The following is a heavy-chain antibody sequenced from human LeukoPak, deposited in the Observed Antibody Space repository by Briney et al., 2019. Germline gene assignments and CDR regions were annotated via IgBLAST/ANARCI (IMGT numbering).Heavy chain of an antibody. D-gene: IGHD3-10*02. CDR2: ITPTGDN. CDR1: GASVNTYY. Sequence: SETLSLTCTVSGASVNTYYWHWIRQPAGEGLEWIGRITPTGDNTYNPSFTSRVTISVDESKNQFSLKLNSVTAADTAVYYCASVRGGVDYWGQGSLVTVSS. J-gene: IGHJ4*02. CDR3: ASVRGGVDY. V-gene: IGHV4-4*07.